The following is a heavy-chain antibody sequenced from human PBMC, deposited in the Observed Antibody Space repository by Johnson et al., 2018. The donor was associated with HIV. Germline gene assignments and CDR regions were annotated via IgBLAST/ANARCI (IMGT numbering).Heavy chain of an antibody. Sequence: VQLVESGGGLVQPGGSLRLSCAASGFTFDDYGMSWVRQAPGKGLEWVSVIYSGGSTYYADSVKGRFTISRDNSKNTLYLQMNSLRAEDTAVYYCARDLSEGELGHAFDIWGQGTRVTVSS. J-gene: IGHJ3*02. V-gene: IGHV3-66*01. CDR1: GFTFDDYG. CDR3: ARDLSEGELGHAFDI. CDR2: IYSGGST. D-gene: IGHD1-26*01.